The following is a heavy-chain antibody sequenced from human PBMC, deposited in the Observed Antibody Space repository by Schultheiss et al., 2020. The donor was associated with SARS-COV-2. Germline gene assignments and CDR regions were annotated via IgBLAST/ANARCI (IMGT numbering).Heavy chain of an antibody. D-gene: IGHD3-3*01. CDR3: ARDSQTYYDFWSGYYTGFDY. J-gene: IGHJ4*02. Sequence: GGSLRLSCAASGFTFSSYSMNWVRQAPGKGLEWVSYISSSSSTIYYADSVKGRFTISRDNAKNSLYLQMNSLRAEDTAVYYCARDSQTYYDFWSGYYTGFDYWGQGTLVTVSS. V-gene: IGHV3-48*01. CDR2: ISSSSSTI. CDR1: GFTFSSYS.